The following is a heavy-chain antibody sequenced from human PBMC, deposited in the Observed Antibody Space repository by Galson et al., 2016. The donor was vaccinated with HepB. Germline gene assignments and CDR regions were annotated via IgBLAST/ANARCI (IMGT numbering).Heavy chain of an antibody. J-gene: IGHJ4*02. CDR3: VRLWFAERTFEY. CDR1: GYSITSGYF. V-gene: IGHV4-38-2*02. Sequence: SETLSLTCIASGYSITSGYFWGWIRQPPGKGLEWIGSMYHSGTTYYNPSLKSRVTISVDTSKNQISLKLNSVTATDTAVCYCVRLWFAERTFEYWGQGTLVTVPS. D-gene: IGHD3-10*01. CDR2: MYHSGTT.